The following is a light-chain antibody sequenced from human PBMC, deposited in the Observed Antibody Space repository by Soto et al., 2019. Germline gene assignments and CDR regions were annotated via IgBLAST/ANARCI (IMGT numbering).Light chain of an antibody. V-gene: IGKV3-11*01. Sequence: EITLTQSPGTLSLSPGERATLSCRASQSVSDYLAWYQQKAGQPPRVLIYGASNRATDIPARFSGSGSGTDFTLTISRLEPEDFAVYYCQQRSNWPALTFGGGTKVDIK. CDR2: GAS. CDR1: QSVSDY. J-gene: IGKJ4*01. CDR3: QQRSNWPALT.